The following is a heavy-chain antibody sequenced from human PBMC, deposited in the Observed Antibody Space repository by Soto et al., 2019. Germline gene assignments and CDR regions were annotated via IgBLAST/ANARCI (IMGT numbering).Heavy chain of an antibody. D-gene: IGHD4-17*01. CDR3: VPPATVTAFDI. V-gene: IGHV3-48*01. CDR2: ISSSSSTI. J-gene: IGHJ3*02. CDR1: GFTFSSYS. Sequence: GGSLRLSCAASGFTFSSYSMNWVRQAPGKGLEWVSYISSSSSTIYYADSVKGRFTISRDNAKNSLYLQMNSLRAEDTAVYYCVPPATVTAFDIWGQGTMVTVSS.